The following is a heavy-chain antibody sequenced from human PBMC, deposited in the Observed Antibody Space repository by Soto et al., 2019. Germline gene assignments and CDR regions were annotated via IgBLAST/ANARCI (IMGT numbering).Heavy chain of an antibody. CDR3: AKVSRRGASIDYDY. CDR1: GYTFSNYD. D-gene: IGHD3-22*01. CDR2: MNPNTGDT. V-gene: IGHV1-8*01. Sequence: QVQLVQSGAEVKEPGASVKVSCRASGYTFSNYDMNWVRQATGQGPEWIGWMNPNTGDTGYAQKFQGRVTMTRDIPTNTAYMELSSLRYEDTAVYYCAKVSRRGASIDYDYWGQGTVVTVSS. J-gene: IGHJ4*02.